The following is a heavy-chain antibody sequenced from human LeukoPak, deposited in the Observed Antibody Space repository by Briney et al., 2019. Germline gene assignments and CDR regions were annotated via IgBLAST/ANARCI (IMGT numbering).Heavy chain of an antibody. CDR3: AKETIAAAGNNWFDP. CDR2: IRSKANSYAT. J-gene: IGHJ5*02. CDR1: GFTFSGST. D-gene: IGHD6-13*01. Sequence: GGSLRLSCAASGFTFSGSTMHWVRQASGKGLEWVGRIRSKANSYATAYAASVKGRFTISRDDSKNTLYLQMNSLRAEDTAVYYCAKETIAAAGNNWFDPWGQGALVTVSS. V-gene: IGHV3-73*01.